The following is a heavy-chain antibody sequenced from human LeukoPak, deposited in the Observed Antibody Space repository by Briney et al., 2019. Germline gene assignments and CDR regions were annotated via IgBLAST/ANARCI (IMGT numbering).Heavy chain of an antibody. V-gene: IGHV4-39*01. D-gene: IGHD5-24*01. J-gene: IGHJ5*02. CDR2: IYYSGST. Sequence: PSETLSLTCTVSGGSISSGSYYWSWIRQPAGKGLEWIGSIYYSGSTYYNPSLKSRVTISVDTSKNQFSLKLSSVTAADTAVYYCARLQSGGFDPWGQGTLVTVSS. CDR3: ARLQSGGFDP. CDR1: GGSISSGSYY.